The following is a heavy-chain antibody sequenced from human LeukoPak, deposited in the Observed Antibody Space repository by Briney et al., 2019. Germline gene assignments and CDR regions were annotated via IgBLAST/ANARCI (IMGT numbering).Heavy chain of an antibody. Sequence: SETLSLTCTVSGGSISSGTYYWSWIRQPAGKGLEWIGSIYHSGSTYYNPSLKSRVTISVDTPKNQFSLKLSSVTAADTAVYYCARDLIVGATPGTFDIWGQGTMVTVSS. CDR2: IYHSGST. CDR3: ARDLIVGATPGTFDI. J-gene: IGHJ3*02. CDR1: GGSISSGTYY. V-gene: IGHV4-39*07. D-gene: IGHD1-26*01.